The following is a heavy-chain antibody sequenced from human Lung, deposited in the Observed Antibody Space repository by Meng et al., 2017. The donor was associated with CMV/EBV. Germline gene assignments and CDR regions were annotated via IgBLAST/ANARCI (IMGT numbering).Heavy chain of an antibody. CDR2: INPNSGGT. J-gene: IGHJ5*02. Sequence: SXXVSXXASGYTFTGYYIHWVRQAPGQGLEWMGWINPNSGGTNYAQKFQGRVTMTRDTSISTAYMELSRLRSDDTAVYYFARARGPTAASGTNRFDPWGQGTXVTVSS. CDR1: GYTFTGYY. D-gene: IGHD6-13*01. V-gene: IGHV1-2*02. CDR3: ARARGPTAASGTNRFDP.